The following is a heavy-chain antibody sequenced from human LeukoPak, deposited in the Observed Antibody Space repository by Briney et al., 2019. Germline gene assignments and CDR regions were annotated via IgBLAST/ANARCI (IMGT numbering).Heavy chain of an antibody. Sequence: ASVKVSCKASGYTFTTYGITWVRQAPGQGLEWMGWITAYNGNTNYAENLQGRVTMTTDTSTSTAYMELRSLRFDDTAVYYCAKGGFNWNPGFDWGQGTLVTVSS. D-gene: IGHD1-20*01. CDR2: ITAYNGNT. J-gene: IGHJ4*02. V-gene: IGHV1-18*01. CDR3: AKGGFNWNPGFD. CDR1: GYTFTTYG.